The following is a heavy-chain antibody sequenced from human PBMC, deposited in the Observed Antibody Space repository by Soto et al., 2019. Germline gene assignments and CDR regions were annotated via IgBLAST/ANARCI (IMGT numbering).Heavy chain of an antibody. CDR2: ISSNANTI. J-gene: IGHJ4*02. Sequence: GGPLKLSVTASGFTFSDYYMSWIRQAPGKGLEWVSYISSNANTIYYADSVKGRFTISRDNAKNSLYLQMNSLRTEDTAVYYCASLLHYWGQGTQVTVSS. V-gene: IGHV3-11*01. D-gene: IGHD2-15*01. CDR1: GFTFSDYY. CDR3: ASLLHY.